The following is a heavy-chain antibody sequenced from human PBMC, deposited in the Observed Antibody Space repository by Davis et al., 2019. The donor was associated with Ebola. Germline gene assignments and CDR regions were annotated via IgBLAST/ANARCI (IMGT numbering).Heavy chain of an antibody. CDR2: IRSKAYGGKA. CDR3: ARDIKQPPPSYYYGMDV. J-gene: IGHJ6*02. Sequence: GESLKISCTASGLTFGDYAMNWVRRAPGKGLEWVGFIRSKAYGGKAQYAASVKGRFTISRDDSKSIVYLQMNSLKTEDTAVYYCARDIKQPPPSYYYGMDVWGQGTTVTVSS. V-gene: IGHV3-49*04. CDR1: GLTFGDYA. D-gene: IGHD6-13*01.